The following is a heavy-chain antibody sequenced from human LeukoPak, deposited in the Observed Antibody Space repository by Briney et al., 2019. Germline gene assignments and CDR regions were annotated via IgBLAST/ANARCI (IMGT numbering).Heavy chain of an antibody. CDR1: GYTFTSYY. CDR3: ARERGIRDAFDF. CDR2: INSSGGST. J-gene: IGHJ3*01. V-gene: IGHV1-46*01. Sequence: ASVTVSCTASGYTFTSYYMHWVRQAPGEGLEGMGIINSSGGSTSYAQKFQSRVTMTRDMSTSTVYMELSSLRPEDMAVYYCARERGIRDAFDFWGQGTMVTVSS. D-gene: IGHD1-14*01.